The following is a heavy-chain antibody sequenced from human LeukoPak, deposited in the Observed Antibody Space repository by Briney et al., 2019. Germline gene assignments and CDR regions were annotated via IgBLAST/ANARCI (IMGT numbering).Heavy chain of an antibody. CDR3: ARRHSSGWFYY. D-gene: IGHD6-19*01. CDR1: GYSISNGYY. J-gene: IGHJ4*02. CDR2: IYRSGST. V-gene: IGHV4-38-2*02. Sequence: SETLSLTCTVSGYSISNGYYWDWVRQPPGRGLEWIGNIYRSGSTSYNPSLKSRVTISVDTSKNQFSLKVNSVTAADTAVYYCARRHSSGWFYYWGQGTLVTVSS.